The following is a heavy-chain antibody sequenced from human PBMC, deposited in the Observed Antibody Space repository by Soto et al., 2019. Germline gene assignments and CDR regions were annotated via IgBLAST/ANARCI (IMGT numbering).Heavy chain of an antibody. CDR3: QSKLLSDYYSLEV. V-gene: IGHV3-49*03. J-gene: IGHJ6*02. D-gene: IGHD2-21*01. Sequence: SLRLSCIGSGFTFDDHAMSWFRQAPGKGLEWVGFIRSKAYGGTTEYAASVKGRFTISRDDSNSIAYLQMNSLKTEDTAVYYCQSKLLSDYYSLEVWGQGCTIT. CDR2: IRSKAYGGTT. CDR1: GFTFDDHA.